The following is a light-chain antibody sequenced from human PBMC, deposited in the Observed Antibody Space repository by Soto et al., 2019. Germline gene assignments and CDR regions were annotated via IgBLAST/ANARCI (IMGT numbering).Light chain of an antibody. CDR1: QGIISNY. Sequence: PGERATLSCRASQGIISNYLAWYQQKPGQPPRLLLYDASSRATGIPDRFSGSGSGTDFTLTISRLEPEDFAVYYCQQYGGLPTFGQGTKLEIK. J-gene: IGKJ2*01. CDR2: DAS. CDR3: QQYGGLPT. V-gene: IGKV3-20*01.